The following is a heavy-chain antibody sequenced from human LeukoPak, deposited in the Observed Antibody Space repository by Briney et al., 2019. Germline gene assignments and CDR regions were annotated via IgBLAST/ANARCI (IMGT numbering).Heavy chain of an antibody. Sequence: SVNVSCKASGFTFARSAVQWVRHARGQRPEWIGWIVIANGNTNYAQKFQERLTIARDMSTSTAYMELSSLRSEDTAVYYCAAEDDFLTGYYDFDYWGQGTVVTVSS. CDR1: GFTFARSA. CDR2: IVIANGNT. J-gene: IGHJ4*02. CDR3: AAEDDFLTGYYDFDY. D-gene: IGHD3-9*01. V-gene: IGHV1-58*01.